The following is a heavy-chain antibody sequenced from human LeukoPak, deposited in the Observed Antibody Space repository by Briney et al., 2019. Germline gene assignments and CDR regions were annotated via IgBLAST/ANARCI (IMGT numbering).Heavy chain of an antibody. CDR3: ARFGRAAAVLYYFDY. Sequence: PSETLSLTCAVYGGSFSGYYWSWIRQPPGKGLEWIGEINHSGSTNYNPSLKSRVTISVDTSKNQFSLKLSSVTAADTAVYYCARFGRAAAVLYYFDYWGQGTLVTVSS. J-gene: IGHJ4*02. V-gene: IGHV4-34*01. D-gene: IGHD6-13*01. CDR1: GGSFSGYY. CDR2: INHSGST.